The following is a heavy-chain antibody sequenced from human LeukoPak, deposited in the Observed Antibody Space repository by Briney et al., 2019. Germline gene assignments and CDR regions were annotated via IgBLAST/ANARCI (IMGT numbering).Heavy chain of an antibody. J-gene: IGHJ4*02. V-gene: IGHV5-51*01. CDR1: GYSFSNYW. Sequence: GESLKISCRGSGYSFSNYWIGWVRQMPGKGLEWMGIIYPGDSNTRYSPSFQGQVTISADKSISTAYLQWTSLKASDTAIYYCARQPLVRDCGGDCEFDYWGQGTRVSVSS. D-gene: IGHD2-21*02. CDR2: IYPGDSNT. CDR3: ARQPLVRDCGGDCEFDY.